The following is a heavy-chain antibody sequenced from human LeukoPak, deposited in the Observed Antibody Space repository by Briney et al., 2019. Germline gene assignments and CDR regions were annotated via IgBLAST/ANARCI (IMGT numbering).Heavy chain of an antibody. D-gene: IGHD1-26*01. CDR2: IKQDGSEK. CDR3: ARALSGSYGEEAFDI. CDR1: GFTFSSYW. V-gene: IGHV3-7*01. J-gene: IGHJ3*02. Sequence: PGGSLGLSCAASGFTFSSYWMSWVRQAPGKGLEWVANIKQDGSEKYYVDSVKGRFTISRDNAKNLLYLQMNSLRAEDTAVYYCARALSGSYGEEAFDIWGQGTMVTVSS.